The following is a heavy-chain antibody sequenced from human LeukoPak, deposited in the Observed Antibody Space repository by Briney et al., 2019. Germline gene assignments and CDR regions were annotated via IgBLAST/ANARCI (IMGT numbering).Heavy chain of an antibody. V-gene: IGHV3-48*04. CDR1: GFTFSSYS. CDR3: ARGPIFGVVTGPFDY. J-gene: IGHJ4*02. CDR2: ISSSSSTI. D-gene: IGHD3-3*01. Sequence: PGRSLRLSCAASGFTFSSYSMNWVRQAPGKGLEWVSYISSSSSTIYYADSVKGRFTISRDNARNSLYLQMNSLRAEDTAVYYCARGPIFGVVTGPFDYWGQGTLVTVSS.